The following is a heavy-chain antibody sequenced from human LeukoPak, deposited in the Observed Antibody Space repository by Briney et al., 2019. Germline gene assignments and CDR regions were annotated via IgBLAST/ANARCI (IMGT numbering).Heavy chain of an antibody. D-gene: IGHD5-18*01. V-gene: IGHV1-69*04. Sequence: GASVKVSCKASGGTFSSYAISWVRQAPGQGLEWMGRIIPILGIANYAQKFQGRVTITADKSTSTAYMELSSLRSEDTAVYYCARGKQWIQLWSDYWGQGTLVTVSS. CDR3: ARGKQWIQLWSDY. J-gene: IGHJ4*02. CDR1: GGTFSSYA. CDR2: IIPILGIA.